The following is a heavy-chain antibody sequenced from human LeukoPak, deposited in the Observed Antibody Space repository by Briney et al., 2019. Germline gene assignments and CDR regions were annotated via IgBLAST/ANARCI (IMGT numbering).Heavy chain of an antibody. CDR3: AKDYYDSSGSLLDY. J-gene: IGHJ4*02. Sequence: GGSLRLSCAASGFTFSSYGMSWVRQAPGKGLEWVSGISWNSGSIGYADSVKGRFTISRDNAKNSLYLQMNSLRAEDTALYYCAKDYYDSSGSLLDYWGQGTLVTVSS. CDR2: ISWNSGSI. CDR1: GFTFSSYG. V-gene: IGHV3-9*01. D-gene: IGHD3-22*01.